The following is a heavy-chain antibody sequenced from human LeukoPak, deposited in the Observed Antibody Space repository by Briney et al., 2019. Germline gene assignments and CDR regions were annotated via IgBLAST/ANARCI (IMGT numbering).Heavy chain of an antibody. V-gene: IGHV3-23*01. J-gene: IGHJ4*02. CDR1: GSTFSSYA. CDR3: AKATYYYDSSGFEDY. D-gene: IGHD3-22*01. Sequence: PGGSLRLSCAASGSTFSSYAMSWVRQAPGKGLEWVSAISGSGGSTYYADSVKGRFTISRDNSKNTLYLQMNSLRAEDTAVYYCAKATYYYDSSGFEDYWGQGTLVTVSS. CDR2: ISGSGGST.